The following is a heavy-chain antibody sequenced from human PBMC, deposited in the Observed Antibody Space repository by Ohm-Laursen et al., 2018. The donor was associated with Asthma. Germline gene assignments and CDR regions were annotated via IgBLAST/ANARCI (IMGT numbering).Heavy chain of an antibody. CDR3: ARHGHSSTWSFDY. CDR1: GGSISGSSYY. J-gene: IGHJ4*02. Sequence: SDTLSLTCAVSGGSISGSSYYWGWIRQPPGKGLEWIGSIYFSGTTYYNPSLKSRVTISVDTSKNQFSLKLSFVTAADTAVYYCARHGHSSTWSFDYWGQGTLVPVSS. D-gene: IGHD6-13*01. CDR2: IYFSGTT. V-gene: IGHV4-39*01.